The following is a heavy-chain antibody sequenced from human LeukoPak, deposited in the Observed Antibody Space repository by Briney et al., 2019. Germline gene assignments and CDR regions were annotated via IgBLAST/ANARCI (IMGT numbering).Heavy chain of an antibody. V-gene: IGHV3-23*01. CDR3: AKDWTTVVTPKDYYFDS. J-gene: IGHJ4*02. CDR1: GFTFHTYA. CDR2: VSTTGAST. D-gene: IGHD4-23*01. Sequence: GGSLRLSCEASGFTFHTYAMSWVRQAPGKGLEWVSAVSTTGASTYYADSVKGRFTISRDNSKNTLSLQMDSLRVEDTALYYCAKDWTTVVTPKDYYFDSWGAGTLVTVSS.